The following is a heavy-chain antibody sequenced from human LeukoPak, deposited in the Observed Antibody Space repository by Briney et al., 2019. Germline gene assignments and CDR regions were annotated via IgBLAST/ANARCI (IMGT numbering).Heavy chain of an antibody. J-gene: IGHJ4*02. Sequence: ASVKVSCKASGYTFIGYYMHWVRQAPGQGLEWMGWINPNSGGTNYAQKFQGRVTMTRDTSISTAYMELSRLRSDDTAVYYCARGAYRTVTGTEDYWGQGTLVTVSS. CDR3: ARGAYRTVTGTEDY. CDR2: INPNSGGT. V-gene: IGHV1-2*02. D-gene: IGHD6-19*01. CDR1: GYTFIGYY.